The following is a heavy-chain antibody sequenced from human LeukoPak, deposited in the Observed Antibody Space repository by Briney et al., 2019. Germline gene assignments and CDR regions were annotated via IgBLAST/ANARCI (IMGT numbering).Heavy chain of an antibody. CDR3: ARVGSVTTAVDP. D-gene: IGHD4-11*01. CDR1: GYTFNNHY. V-gene: IGHV1-46*02. CDR2: INPSGGST. Sequence: ASVKVSCKASGYTFNNHYMYWVRQAPGQGLEWMGVINPSGGSTSYAQKFQGRVTMTRDTSTRTVYMEVNSLRSEDTAVYYCARVGSVTTAVDPWGQGTLVTVSS. J-gene: IGHJ5*02.